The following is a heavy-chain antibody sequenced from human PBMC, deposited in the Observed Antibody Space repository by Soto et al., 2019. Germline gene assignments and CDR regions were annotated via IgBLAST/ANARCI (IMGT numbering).Heavy chain of an antibody. V-gene: IGHV4-59*01. CDR2: IYYSGST. J-gene: IGHJ4*02. D-gene: IGHD4-17*01. CDR1: GGSISIYY. CDR3: ARGNDYGDYYFDY. Sequence: QVQLQESGPGLVKPSETLSLTCTVSGGSISIYYWSWIRRPPGKGLEWIGYIYYSGSTNYNPSLKSRVTISVDTSKNQFSLKLSSVTAADTAVYYCARGNDYGDYYFDYWGQGTLVTVSS.